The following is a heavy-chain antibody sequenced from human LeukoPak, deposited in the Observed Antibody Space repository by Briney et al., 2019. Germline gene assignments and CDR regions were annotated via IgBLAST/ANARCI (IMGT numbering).Heavy chain of an antibody. CDR1: GGTFSSYA. D-gene: IGHD5-24*01. CDR3: ARVRGRDGYNYGY. CDR2: IIPIFGTA. J-gene: IGHJ4*02. Sequence: SVKVSCKASGGTFSSYAISWVRQAPGQGLEWMGGIIPIFGTANYAQKFQGRVTITADESASTAYMELSSLRSEDTAVYYCARVRGRDGYNYGYWGQGTLVTVSS. V-gene: IGHV1-69*13.